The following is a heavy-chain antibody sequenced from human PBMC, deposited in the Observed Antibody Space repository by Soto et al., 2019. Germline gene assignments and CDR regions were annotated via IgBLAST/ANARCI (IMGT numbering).Heavy chain of an antibody. CDR3: ARSGGLRFLEWLQPMGDQTDY. CDR1: GFTFSSYS. D-gene: IGHD3-3*01. CDR2: ISSSSSYI. V-gene: IGHV3-21*01. J-gene: IGHJ4*02. Sequence: LRLSCAASGFTFSSYSMNWVRQAPGKGLEWVSSISSSSSYIYYADSVKGRFTISRDNAKNSLYLQMNSLRAEDTAVYYCARSGGLRFLEWLQPMGDQTDYWGQGTLVTVSS.